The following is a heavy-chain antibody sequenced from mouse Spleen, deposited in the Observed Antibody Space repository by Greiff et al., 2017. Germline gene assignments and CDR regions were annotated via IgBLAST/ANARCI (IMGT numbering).Heavy chain of an antibody. J-gene: IGHJ2*01. Sequence: EVQLVESGGGLVKPGGSLKLSCAASGFTFSSYAMSWVRQTPEKRLEWVATISSGGSYTYYPDSVKGRFTISRDNAKNTLYPQMSSLRSEDTAMYYCARQDYGSSYGDYFDYWGQGTTLTVSS. CDR3: ARQDYGSSYGDYFDY. CDR1: GFTFSSYA. V-gene: IGHV5-9-3*01. D-gene: IGHD1-1*01. CDR2: ISSGGSYT.